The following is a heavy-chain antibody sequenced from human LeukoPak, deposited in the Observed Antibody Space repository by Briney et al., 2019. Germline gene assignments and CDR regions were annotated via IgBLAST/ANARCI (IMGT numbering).Heavy chain of an antibody. CDR3: AKDGVSGIAARFDY. J-gene: IGHJ4*02. V-gene: IGHV3-23*01. D-gene: IGHD6-6*01. Sequence: GGSLRLSCAASGFTFSSYAMSWVRQAPGKGLEWVSGISGSGGSTYYADSVKGRFTISRDNSKNTLYLQMNSLRAEDTAVYYCAKDGVSGIAARFDYWGQGTLVTVSS. CDR1: GFTFSSYA. CDR2: ISGSGGST.